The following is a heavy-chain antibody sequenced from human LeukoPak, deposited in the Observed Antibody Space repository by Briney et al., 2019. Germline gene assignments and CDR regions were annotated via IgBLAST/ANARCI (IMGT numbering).Heavy chain of an antibody. CDR1: AFFFSSYA. J-gene: IGHJ3*02. V-gene: IGHV3-23*01. Sequence: GGSLRLSCAASAFFFSSYAMNWVRQAPGKGLEWVSCIGASGSSTYYADSVKGRFTISRDNSKTTLYLQMNSLRAKDTAVYYCARGLSSVNDAFDIWGQGTMVTVSS. D-gene: IGHD3-10*01. CDR3: ARGLSSVNDAFDI. CDR2: IGASGSST.